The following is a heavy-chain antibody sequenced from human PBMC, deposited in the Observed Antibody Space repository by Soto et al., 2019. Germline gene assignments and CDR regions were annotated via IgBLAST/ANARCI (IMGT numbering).Heavy chain of an antibody. CDR3: ARGLFSGDAYSGGWYYFDY. Sequence: QVQLQQWGAGLLKPSETLSLTCAVYGGSFSDYSWTWIRQPPGKALEWIGQINHSGSANYNPTLRSRLVISIGPPNNQFSLELTSVTAADTAVYYCARGLFSGDAYSGGWYYFDYWGQGTLVTVSS. CDR1: GGSFSDYS. V-gene: IGHV4-34*01. D-gene: IGHD3-10*01. J-gene: IGHJ4*02. CDR2: INHSGSA.